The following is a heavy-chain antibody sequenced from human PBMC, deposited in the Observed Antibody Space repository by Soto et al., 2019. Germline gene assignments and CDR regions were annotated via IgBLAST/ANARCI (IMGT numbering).Heavy chain of an antibody. CDR3: ARAGSGYSHAFDY. Sequence: ASVKVSCKASGYAFTSYAMHWVRQAPGQRLEWMGWINAGNGNTKYSQKFQGRVTITRDTSASTAYMELSSLRSEDTAVYYCARAGSGYSHAFDYWGQGTLVTVSS. CDR1: GYAFTSYA. CDR2: INAGNGNT. J-gene: IGHJ4*02. D-gene: IGHD3-22*01. V-gene: IGHV1-3*01.